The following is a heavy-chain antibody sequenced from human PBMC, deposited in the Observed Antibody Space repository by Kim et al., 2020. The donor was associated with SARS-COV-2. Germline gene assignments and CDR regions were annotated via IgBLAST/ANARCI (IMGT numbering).Heavy chain of an antibody. CDR1: GGTFSSYA. J-gene: IGHJ4*02. V-gene: IGHV1-69*13. CDR3: AVAARPLPRGSPTQDY. CDR2: LLPLFGTA. D-gene: IGHD6-6*01. Sequence: SVKVSCKASGGTFSSYAISWVRQAPGQGLEWLGRLLPLFGTANYAQKFQGRVTSTADESTSTAYMELSSLRSEDTAVYYCAVAARPLPRGSPTQDYWGQVTLVTVSS.